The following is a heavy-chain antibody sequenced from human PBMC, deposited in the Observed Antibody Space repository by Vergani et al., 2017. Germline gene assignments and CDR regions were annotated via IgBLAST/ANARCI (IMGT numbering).Heavy chain of an antibody. D-gene: IGHD2-8*01. V-gene: IGHV4-39*01. J-gene: IGHJ4*02. CDR2: IYYSGST. Sequence: QLQLQESGPGLVKPSETLSLTCTVSGGSISSSSYYWGWIRQPPGKGLEWIGSIYYSGSTYYNPSLKSRVTISVDTSKNQFSLKLSSVTAADTAVYYCARSVYAPRYFDYWGQGTLVTVSS. CDR1: GGSISSSSYY. CDR3: ARSVYAPRYFDY.